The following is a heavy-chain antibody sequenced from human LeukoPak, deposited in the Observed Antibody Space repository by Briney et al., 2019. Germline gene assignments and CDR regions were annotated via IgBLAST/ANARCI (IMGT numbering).Heavy chain of an antibody. D-gene: IGHD7-27*01. V-gene: IGHV3-23*01. J-gene: IGHJ4*02. CDR2: ISGSGGST. CDR3: AKDPRGGLTGVWCYFDY. Sequence: GGSLRLSCAASGFTFSNYAMSWVRQAPGKGLEWVSAISGSGGSTYYADSVKGRFTISRDNSKNTLYLQMNSLRAEDTAVYYCAKDPRGGLTGVWCYFDYWGQGTLVTVSS. CDR1: GFTFSNYA.